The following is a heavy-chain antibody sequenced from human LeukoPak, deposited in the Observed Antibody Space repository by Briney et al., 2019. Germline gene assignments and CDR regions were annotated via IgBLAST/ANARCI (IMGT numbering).Heavy chain of an antibody. CDR3: AKDSGPYYYGSGSLNWFDP. J-gene: IGHJ5*02. Sequence: GGSLRLSCAASGFTFSKYWMTWVRQAPGKGLEWVANIRGDGSVNYLLDSVKGRFTISRDNVKNSLSLEMNNLRAEDTAVYYCAKDSGPYYYGSGSLNWFDPWGQGTLVTVSS. D-gene: IGHD3-10*01. V-gene: IGHV3-7*01. CDR1: GFTFSKYW. CDR2: IRGDGSVN.